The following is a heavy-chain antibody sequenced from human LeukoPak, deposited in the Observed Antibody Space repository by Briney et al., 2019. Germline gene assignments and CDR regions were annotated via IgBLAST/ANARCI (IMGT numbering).Heavy chain of an antibody. D-gene: IGHD1-26*01. J-gene: IGHJ4*02. V-gene: IGHV4-38-2*01. CDR2: IYHSGST. CDR1: GYSISSGYY. CDR3: ASLGRGWD. Sequence: GSLRLSCAASGYSISSGYYWGWIRQPPGKGLEWIGSIYHSGSTYYNPSLKSRVTISVDTSKNQFSLKLSSVTAADTAVYYCASLGRGWDWGQGTLVTVSS.